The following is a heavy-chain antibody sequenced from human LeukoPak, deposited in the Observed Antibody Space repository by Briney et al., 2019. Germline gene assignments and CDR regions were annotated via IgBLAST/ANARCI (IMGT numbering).Heavy chain of an antibody. CDR1: GGSFSGYY. J-gene: IGHJ3*01. CDR3: ARAWELSP. CDR2: IKQDGSEK. Sequence: QPSETLSLTCAVYGGSFSGYYWSWIRQPPGKGLEWVANIKQDGSEKYYVDSVKGRFTISRDNAKNSLYLQMNSLRAEDTAVYYCARAWELSPWGQGTMVTVSS. V-gene: IGHV3-7*01. D-gene: IGHD1-26*01.